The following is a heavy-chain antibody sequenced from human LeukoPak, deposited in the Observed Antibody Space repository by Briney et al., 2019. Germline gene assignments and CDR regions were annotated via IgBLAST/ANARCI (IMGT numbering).Heavy chain of an antibody. D-gene: IGHD1-1*01. V-gene: IGHV4-38-2*01. J-gene: IGHJ4*02. CDR3: ARQNWNFDY. Sequence: PSETLSLTCVVSGYSISSGYHWGWIRQPPGRGLEWIASIHRSGSTYYNPSLKGRVTISVDTSKNHFSLRLSSVTAADTAVYYCARQNWNFDYWGQGTLVTVSS. CDR1: GYSISSGYH. CDR2: IHRSGST.